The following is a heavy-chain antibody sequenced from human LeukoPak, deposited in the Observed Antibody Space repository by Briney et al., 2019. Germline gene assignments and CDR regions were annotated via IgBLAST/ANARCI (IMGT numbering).Heavy chain of an antibody. D-gene: IGHD3-10*01. CDR2: ISSSSSYI. V-gene: IGHV3-21*01. Sequence: GGALRLSCAASGFTFSSYSMNWVRQAPGKGLEWVSSISSSSSYIYYADSVKGRFTISRDNAKNSLYLQMNSLRAEDTAVYYCARDRGSGPIDYWGQGTLVTVSS. CDR3: ARDRGSGPIDY. CDR1: GFTFSSYS. J-gene: IGHJ4*02.